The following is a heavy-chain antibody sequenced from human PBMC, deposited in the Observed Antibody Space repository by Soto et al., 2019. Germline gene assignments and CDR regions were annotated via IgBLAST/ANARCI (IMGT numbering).Heavy chain of an antibody. Sequence: EVQLLESGGGLVQPGGSLRLSCAASGFTFSNYAVNWGRQAPGKGLEWVSTIGTVGDTYYADSVKGRFTISRDDFKNTLYLQMNSLAAEDTALYLCAVQTDGAGSVYWGQGTLVTVSS. CDR3: AVQTDGAGSVY. CDR1: GFTFSNYA. CDR2: IGTVGDT. J-gene: IGHJ4*02. D-gene: IGHD1-1*01. V-gene: IGHV3-23*01.